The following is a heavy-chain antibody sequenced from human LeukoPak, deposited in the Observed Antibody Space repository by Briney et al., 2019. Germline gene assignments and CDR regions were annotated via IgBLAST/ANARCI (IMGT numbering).Heavy chain of an antibody. CDR1: GFTSSSYA. D-gene: IGHD2-2*01. V-gene: IGHV3-23*01. Sequence: PGGSLRLSCAASGFTSSSYAMSWVRQAPGKGLEWVSAISGSGGSTYYADSVKGRFTISRDNSKNTLYLQMNSLRAEDTAVYYCAKSPPCSSTSCSDYWGQGTLVTVSS. CDR3: AKSPPCSSTSCSDY. J-gene: IGHJ4*02. CDR2: ISGSGGST.